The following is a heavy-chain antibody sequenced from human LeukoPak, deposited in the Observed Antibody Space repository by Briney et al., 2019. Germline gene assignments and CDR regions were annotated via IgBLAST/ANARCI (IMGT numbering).Heavy chain of an antibody. D-gene: IGHD6-6*01. CDR2: IWYDGSNK. CDR3: ARGGSNSSGYFDY. Sequence: GGSLRLSCAASGFTFSSYVMHWVRQAPGKGLEWVAVIWYDGSNKYYADSVKGRFTISRDNSKNTLYLQMNSLRAEDTAVYYCARGGSNSSGYFDYWGQGTLVTVSS. CDR1: GFTFSSYV. V-gene: IGHV3-33*01. J-gene: IGHJ4*02.